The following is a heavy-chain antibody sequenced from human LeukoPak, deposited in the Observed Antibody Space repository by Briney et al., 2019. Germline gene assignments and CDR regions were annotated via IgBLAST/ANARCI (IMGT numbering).Heavy chain of an antibody. V-gene: IGHV1-2*02. J-gene: IGHJ4*02. CDR1: GYTFTGYY. CDR3: ARVVGGHPSGDLRYFDLYFDY. D-gene: IGHD3-9*01. Sequence: ASVKVSCKASGYTFTGYYMHWVRQAPGQGLEWMGWINPNSGGTNYAQKFQGRVTMTRDTSISTAYMELSRLRSDDTAVYYCARVVGGHPSGDLRYFDLYFDYWGQGTLVTVSS. CDR2: INPNSGGT.